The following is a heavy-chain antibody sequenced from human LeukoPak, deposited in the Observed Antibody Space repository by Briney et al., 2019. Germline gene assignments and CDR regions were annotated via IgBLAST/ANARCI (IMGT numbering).Heavy chain of an antibody. J-gene: IGHJ1*01. D-gene: IGHD3/OR15-3a*01. CDR1: GFSFSSNW. CDR2: IKPDGSER. Sequence: GGSLRLSCAASGFSFSSNWMSWVRQAGGKGGEWVVNIKPDGSERYYVECVKGRFTITRENAKNSVFPQMDSLSPEVTALYFCAMTSGWGQPT. CDR3: AMTSG. V-gene: IGHV3-7*02.